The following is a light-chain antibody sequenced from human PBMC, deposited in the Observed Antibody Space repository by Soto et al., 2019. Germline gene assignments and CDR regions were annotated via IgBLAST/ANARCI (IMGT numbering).Light chain of an antibody. CDR3: QQSYTTPLT. V-gene: IGKV1-39*01. J-gene: IGKJ4*01. CDR1: QTISGY. CDR2: AAS. Sequence: ITQSPLSLPLTPLDPSSISCRSSQTISGYLNWYQQKPGKAPELLIYAASYLGNGVPSRFSGSGSGTYFTLTIGSLQPEDLATYYCQQSYTTPLTFGGGTKVDI.